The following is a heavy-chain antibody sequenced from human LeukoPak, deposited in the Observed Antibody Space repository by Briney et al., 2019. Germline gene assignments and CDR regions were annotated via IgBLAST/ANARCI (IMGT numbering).Heavy chain of an antibody. CDR1: GGSFSGYY. CDR2: INHRGST. D-gene: IGHD6-19*01. CDR3: ARGRGVYSSGWSYSFDY. Sequence: SETLSLTCAVYGGSFSGYYWSWIRQPPGKGLGWIGEINHRGSTNYNPSRKSRVTISVDTPKNQFSLKLSSVTAADTAVYYCARGRGVYSSGWSYSFDYWGQGPWSPSPQ. J-gene: IGHJ4*02. V-gene: IGHV4-34*01.